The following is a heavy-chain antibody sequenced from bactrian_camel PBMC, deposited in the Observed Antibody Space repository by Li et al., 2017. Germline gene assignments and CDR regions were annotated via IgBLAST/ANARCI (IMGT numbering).Heavy chain of an antibody. J-gene: IGHJ4*01. CDR1: GYTYSSYC. CDR2: IDSDGLA. Sequence: HVQLVESGGGSVQAGGSLRLSCAASGYTYSSYCMGWFRQAPGKEREGVAVIDSDGLAKYADSVKGRFTISQDNAKSTVYLQINSLKPEDTAMYYCAADSAVVPGEELLPDLNYWGQGTQVTVS. V-gene: IGHV3S53*01. D-gene: IGHD6*01. CDR3: AADSAVVPGEELLPDLNY.